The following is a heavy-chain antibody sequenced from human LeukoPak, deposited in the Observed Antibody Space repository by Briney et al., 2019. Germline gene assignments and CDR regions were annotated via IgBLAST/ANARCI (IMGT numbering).Heavy chain of an antibody. V-gene: IGHV3-23*01. J-gene: IGHJ6*02. CDR2: ISGSGDTT. D-gene: IGHD4-17*01. CDR1: GFTFRTYA. CDR3: AKDMATDYGDYVVLYYYYYGMDV. Sequence: GGSLRLSCAASGFTFRTYAMSWVRQAPTKGLEWVSGISGSGDTTYVDSVKGRFTISRDNSKNTLYLHMDSLRAEDTAIYYCAKDMATDYGDYVVLYYYYYGMDVWGQGTTVTVSS.